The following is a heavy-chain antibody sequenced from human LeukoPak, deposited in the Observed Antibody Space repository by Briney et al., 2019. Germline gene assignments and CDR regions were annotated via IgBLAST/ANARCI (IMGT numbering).Heavy chain of an antibody. CDR2: LYYGENS. Sequence: SETLSLTCTVSGGSISIISSSTYYWGWIRQAPGKGLEWIGSLYYGENSHYNPSLKSRATLSVDTSNNQFFLKLTSVTAADAAVYFCARQLPTAAADTRGYFDYWGQGTVVTVSS. CDR3: ARQLPTAAADTRGYFDY. D-gene: IGHD6-25*01. V-gene: IGHV4-39*01. J-gene: IGHJ4*02. CDR1: GGSISIISSSTYY.